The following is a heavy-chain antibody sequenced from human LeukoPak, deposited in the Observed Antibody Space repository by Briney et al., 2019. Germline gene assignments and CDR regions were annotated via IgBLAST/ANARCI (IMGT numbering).Heavy chain of an antibody. CDR2: IYYSGST. J-gene: IGHJ4*02. Sequence: PSETLSLTCTVSGGSISGYYWSCIRQPPGKGLEWIGYIYYSGSTNYNPSLKSRVTISVDTSKNQFSLKLSSVTAADTAVYYCARNGIVGATPYFDYWGQGTLVTVSS. CDR1: GGSISGYY. D-gene: IGHD1-26*01. V-gene: IGHV4-59*01. CDR3: ARNGIVGATPYFDY.